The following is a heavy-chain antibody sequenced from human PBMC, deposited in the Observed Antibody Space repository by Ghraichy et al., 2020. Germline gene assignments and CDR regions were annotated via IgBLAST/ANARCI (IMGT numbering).Heavy chain of an antibody. V-gene: IGHV3-48*01. CDR1: GFTFNSYS. CDR3: ARDNNGMDV. CDR2: ISGSSSVI. J-gene: IGHJ6*02. Sequence: GGSLRLSCSASGFTFNSYSMNWVRQAPGKGLEWVSYISGSSSVIYYADSVKGRFTISRDNAKHSLYLQMNSLRAEDTAVYFCARDNNGMDVWGQGTTVTVSS.